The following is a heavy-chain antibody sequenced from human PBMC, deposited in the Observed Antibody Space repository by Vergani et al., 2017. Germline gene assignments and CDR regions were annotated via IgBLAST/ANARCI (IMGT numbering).Heavy chain of an antibody. Sequence: QVQLQESGPGLVKPSQTLSLTCTVSGGSISSGSYYWSWIRQPAGKGLEWIGRIYTSGSTNYNPSLKSRVTISVDTSKNQFSLKLSSVTAADTAVYYCARDRYCSSTSCYKGYFYYYYMDVWGKGTTVTVSS. CDR1: GGSISSGSYY. CDR3: ARDRYCSSTSCYKGYFYYYYMDV. V-gene: IGHV4-61*02. CDR2: IYTSGST. J-gene: IGHJ6*03. D-gene: IGHD2-2*02.